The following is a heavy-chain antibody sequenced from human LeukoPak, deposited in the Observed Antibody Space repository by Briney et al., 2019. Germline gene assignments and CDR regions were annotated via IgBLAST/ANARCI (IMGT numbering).Heavy chain of an antibody. D-gene: IGHD2-2*01. CDR1: GGSFSGYY. CDR2: INHSGST. CDR3: ARGRSFIVVVPAAGIPYFDY. J-gene: IGHJ4*02. Sequence: SETLSLTCAVYGGSFSGYYWSWIRQPPGKGLEWIGEINHSGSTNYNPSLKSRVTISVDTSKNQFSLKLSSVTAADTAVYYCARGRSFIVVVPAAGIPYFDYWGQGTLVTVSS. V-gene: IGHV4-34*01.